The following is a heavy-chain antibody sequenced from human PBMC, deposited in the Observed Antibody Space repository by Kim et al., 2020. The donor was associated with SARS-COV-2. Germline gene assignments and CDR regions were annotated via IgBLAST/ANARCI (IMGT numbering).Heavy chain of an antibody. J-gene: IGHJ4*02. Sequence: GGSLRLSCAASGFTFSTYWMHWVRQAPGEGLVWVSRINTDGSTTNYADSVKGRFTVSRDNAKNTLYLQMNSLRAEDTAVYYCTRDKPIDYWGQVTLVTDS. CDR2: INTDGSTT. CDR1: GFTFSTYW. CDR3: TRDKPIDY. V-gene: IGHV3-74*01.